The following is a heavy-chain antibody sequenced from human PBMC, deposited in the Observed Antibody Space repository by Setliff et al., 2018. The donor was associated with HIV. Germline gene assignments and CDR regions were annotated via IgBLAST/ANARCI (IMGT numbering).Heavy chain of an antibody. Sequence: SETLSLTCTVSGGSISRHSWSWIRKPPGKGLEWIGYIYYSGSTNYNPSLKSRVTISVDTSKNQFSLKLSSVPAADTAVYYCARAKYYYDSSGYYPFDYWCQGTLVTVSS. V-gene: IGHV4-59*11. CDR1: GGSISRHS. CDR3: ARAKYYYDSSGYYPFDY. D-gene: IGHD3-22*01. CDR2: IYYSGST. J-gene: IGHJ4*02.